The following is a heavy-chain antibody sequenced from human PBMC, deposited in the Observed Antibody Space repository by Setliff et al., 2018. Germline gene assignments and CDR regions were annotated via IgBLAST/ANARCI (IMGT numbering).Heavy chain of an antibody. CDR2: ITGGGGRT. J-gene: IGHJ4*02. CDR3: ARYGYYYDSSAYYPVDK. Sequence: PGGSLRLSCAATGFTFSSYAMSWVRQTPGKGLEWVSAITGGGGRTFYADSVKGRFTISRDNSKNTLYLQMNSLRAEDTAVYYCARYGYYYDSSAYYPVDKWGQGTLVTVSS. CDR1: GFTFSSYA. D-gene: IGHD3-22*01. V-gene: IGHV3-23*01.